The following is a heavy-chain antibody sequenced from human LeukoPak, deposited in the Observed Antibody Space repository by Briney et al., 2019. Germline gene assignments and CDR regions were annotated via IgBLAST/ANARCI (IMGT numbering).Heavy chain of an antibody. CDR3: ARGAYKDY. Sequence: SGGSLRLSCAASGFTVSSNYMSWVRQAPGKGLEYVSAISSNGGSTYYANSVKDRFTISRDNSKNTLYLQMGSLRPEDMAVYYRARGAYKDYWGQGALVTVSS. CDR2: ISSNGGST. D-gene: IGHD2-21*01. J-gene: IGHJ4*02. CDR1: GFTVSSNY. V-gene: IGHV3-64*01.